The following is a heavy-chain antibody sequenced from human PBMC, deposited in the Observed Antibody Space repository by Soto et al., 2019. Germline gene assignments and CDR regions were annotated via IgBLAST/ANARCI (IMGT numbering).Heavy chain of an antibody. J-gene: IGHJ6*01. CDR2: TRNKANSYTT. Sequence: GGSLRLSCAASGFTFGDHYMDWVRQAPGKGLEWVGRTRNKANSYTTEYAASVKGRFTISRDDSKNSLYLQMNSLKTEDTAVYYCARWIYDSSGYHEKPALYFYFGMDVWGQGDTVTVS. CDR3: ARWIYDSSGYHEKPALYFYFGMDV. D-gene: IGHD3-22*01. V-gene: IGHV3-72*01. CDR1: GFTFGDHY.